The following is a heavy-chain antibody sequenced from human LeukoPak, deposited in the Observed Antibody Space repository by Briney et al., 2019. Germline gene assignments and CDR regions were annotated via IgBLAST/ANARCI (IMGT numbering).Heavy chain of an antibody. Sequence: SETLSLTCIVSAYSISSGYYWGWIRQPPGKGLEWIGSIYHSGSTYYKPSLRSRVTISVDTSKNQFSLKLRSVTAADTAVYYCARATSRLGWFDPWGQGTLVTVSS. CDR1: AYSISSGYY. CDR3: ARATSRLGWFDP. CDR2: IYHSGST. D-gene: IGHD6-25*01. V-gene: IGHV4-38-2*02. J-gene: IGHJ5*02.